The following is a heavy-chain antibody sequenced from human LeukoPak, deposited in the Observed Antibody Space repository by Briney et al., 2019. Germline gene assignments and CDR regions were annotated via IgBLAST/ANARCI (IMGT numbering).Heavy chain of an antibody. CDR1: GFTFSSYA. J-gene: IGHJ4*02. V-gene: IGHV3-23*01. CDR3: AKDPSGSSWYVGGYFDY. CDR2: ISGSGGST. Sequence: HPGGSLRLSCAASGFTFSSYAMSWVRQAPGKGLEWVSAISGSGGSTYYADSVKGRFTISRDNSKNTLYLQMNSLRAEDTAVYYCAKDPSGSSWYVGGYFDYWGQGTLVTVSS. D-gene: IGHD6-13*01.